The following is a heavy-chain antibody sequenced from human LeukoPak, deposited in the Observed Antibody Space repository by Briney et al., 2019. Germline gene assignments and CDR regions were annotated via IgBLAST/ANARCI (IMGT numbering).Heavy chain of an antibody. CDR2: IIPILGIA. J-gene: IGHJ6*02. D-gene: IGHD2-2*01. Sequence: GSSVNVSCKASGGSFSSDAISWVRRATGQGLEWMGRIIPILGIANYAQKFQGRVTITADKSTSTAYMELSSLRSEDTAVYYCAGMPLGGMDVWGQGTTVTVSS. CDR3: AGMPLGGMDV. V-gene: IGHV1-69*04. CDR1: GGSFSSDA.